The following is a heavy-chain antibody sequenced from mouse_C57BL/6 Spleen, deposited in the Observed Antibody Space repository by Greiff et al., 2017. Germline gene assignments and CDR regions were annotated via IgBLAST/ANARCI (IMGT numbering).Heavy chain of an antibody. CDR1: GFTFSDYY. CDR2: INYDGSST. J-gene: IGHJ4*01. V-gene: IGHV5-16*01. CDR3: AREDPYYAMDY. Sequence: EVQLVESEGGLVQPGSSMKLSCTASGFTFSDYYMAWVRQVPEKGLEWVANINYDGSSTYYLDSLKSRFIISRDNAKNLLYLQMSSLKSEDTATYYCAREDPYYAMDYWGQGTSVTVSS.